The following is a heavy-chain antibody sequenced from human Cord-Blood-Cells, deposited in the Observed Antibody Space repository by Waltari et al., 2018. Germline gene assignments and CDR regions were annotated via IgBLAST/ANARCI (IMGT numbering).Heavy chain of an antibody. CDR3: TRLGNAFDI. Sequence: EVQLVESGGGLVQPGGSLKLSCAASGFTFSGSAMHWVRQASGKGVEWVGRIRRKANSYATAYAASVKGRFTISRDDSKNTAYLQMNSLKTEDTAVYYCTRLGNAFDIWGQGTMVTVSS. V-gene: IGHV3-73*02. J-gene: IGHJ3*02. CDR2: IRRKANSYAT. CDR1: GFTFSGSA. D-gene: IGHD7-27*01.